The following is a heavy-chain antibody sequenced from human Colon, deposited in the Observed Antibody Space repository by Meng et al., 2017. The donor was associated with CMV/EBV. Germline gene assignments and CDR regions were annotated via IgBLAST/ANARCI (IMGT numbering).Heavy chain of an antibody. CDR3: ARALIAVSGTFYFDY. CDR2: ISTHNGDT. J-gene: IGHJ4*02. Sequence: QVQVVQSGAEVKRPGAAVEVSCKSSGYSFTIYAINWVRQAPGQGLEWMGWISTHNGDTNYAQKFQGRVTMATYTSTSTAYMELRSLRSDDTGVYYCARALIAVSGTFYFDYWGQGTLVTVSS. CDR1: GYSFTIYA. V-gene: IGHV1-18*01. D-gene: IGHD6-19*01.